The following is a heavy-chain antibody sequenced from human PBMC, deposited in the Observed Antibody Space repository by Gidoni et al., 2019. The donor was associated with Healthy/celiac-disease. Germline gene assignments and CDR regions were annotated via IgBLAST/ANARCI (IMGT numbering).Heavy chain of an antibody. CDR1: GPSISSGVYY. CDR3: AREPYYYGSGNLLIWFDP. Sequence: QVQLQESGPGLEKPSQTLSLTCTVSGPSISSGVYYWSWIRQHPGKGLEWIGYIYYSGSTYYNPSLKSRVTISVDTSKNKFSLKLSSVTAADTTVYYCAREPYYYGSGNLLIWFDPWGRGTLVTVSS. D-gene: IGHD3-10*01. J-gene: IGHJ5*02. V-gene: IGHV4-31*03. CDR2: IYYSGST.